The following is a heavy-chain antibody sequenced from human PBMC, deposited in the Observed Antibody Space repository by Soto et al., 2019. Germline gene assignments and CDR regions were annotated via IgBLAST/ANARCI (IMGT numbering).Heavy chain of an antibody. D-gene: IGHD6-13*01. V-gene: IGHV1-18*04. CDR2: ISAYNGNP. CDR1: GYTFTSYG. J-gene: IGHJ3*02. CDR3: ARDRRAAAGGDAFAI. Sequence: ASVKVSCKASGYTFTSYGISWVRQAPGQGLEWMGWISAYNGNPNYAQKLQGRVTMTTDTSTNTAYMELRSLRSDDTAVYYCARDRRAAAGGDAFAIWGQGAMVTVSS.